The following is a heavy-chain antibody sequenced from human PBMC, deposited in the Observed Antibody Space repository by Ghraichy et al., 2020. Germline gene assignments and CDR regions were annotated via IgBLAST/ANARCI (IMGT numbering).Heavy chain of an antibody. D-gene: IGHD5-18*01. Sequence: ETLSLTCAASGFIFSTYSMNWVRQAPGKGLEWVSSISSSGTYIHYAGSVKGRFTISRDDAKNSLHLQMDSLRADDTAVYYCARPLKYTYGGDYYYYAMDVWGQGTTVTVSS. CDR1: GFIFSTYS. CDR2: ISSSGTYI. V-gene: IGHV3-21*06. CDR3: ARPLKYTYGGDYYYYAMDV. J-gene: IGHJ6*02.